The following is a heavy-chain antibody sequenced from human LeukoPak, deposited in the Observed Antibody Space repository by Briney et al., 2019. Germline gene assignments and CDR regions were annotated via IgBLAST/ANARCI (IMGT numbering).Heavy chain of an antibody. CDR2: IYASGST. CDR3: ARLNSGWPLDY. CDR1: GGSISSYY. J-gene: IGHJ4*02. Sequence: PETLSLTCTVSGGSISSYYWNWIRQPAGKGLEWIGRIYASGSTNCNPSLKSRVTMSVDTSKNQFSLKLSSVTAADTAVYYCARLNSGWPLDYWGQGTLVTVSS. D-gene: IGHD5-12*01. V-gene: IGHV4-4*07.